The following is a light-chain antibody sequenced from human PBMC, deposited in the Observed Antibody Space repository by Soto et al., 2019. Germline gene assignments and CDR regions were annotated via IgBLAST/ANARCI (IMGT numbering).Light chain of an antibody. CDR3: QQYNNCPPWT. CDR2: GAS. Sequence: EIVMTQSPATLSVSPGERATLSCRASQSVSSNLAWYQQKPGQAPRLLIYGASTRDTGIPARFSGSGSGTEFTLTISSLQSEDFAVYYCQQYNNCPPWTFGQGTKVEIK. V-gene: IGKV3-15*01. CDR1: QSVSSN. J-gene: IGKJ1*01.